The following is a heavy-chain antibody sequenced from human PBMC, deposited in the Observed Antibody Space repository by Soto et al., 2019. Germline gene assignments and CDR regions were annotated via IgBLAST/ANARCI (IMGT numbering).Heavy chain of an antibody. J-gene: IGHJ2*01. V-gene: IGHV1-69*01. Sequence: GVGIDSNSSCWAHQETRKGLEWMGGIIPIFGTANYAQKFQCRVTITADESTSTAYMELSSLRSEDTAVYYCARGGSYYYDSSGYRIPARLWFFALWGRGTLVPVFS. CDR2: IIPIFGTA. CDR3: ARGGSYYYDSSGYRIPARLWFFAL. D-gene: IGHD3-22*01. CDR1: GVGIDSNS.